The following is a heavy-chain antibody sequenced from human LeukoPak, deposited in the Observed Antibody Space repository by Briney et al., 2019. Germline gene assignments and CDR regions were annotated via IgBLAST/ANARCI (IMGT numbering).Heavy chain of an antibody. CDR3: ARGSGYCSSTSCPAGGY. V-gene: IGHV1-46*01. D-gene: IGHD2-2*01. CDR2: INPSGGST. J-gene: IGHJ4*02. Sequence: ASVKVSCKASGYTFTSYYMHWVRQAPGQGLEWMGIINPSGGSTSYAQKFQGRVTMTRDTSTSTVYMELSSLRSEDTAVYYCARGSGYCSSTSCPAGGYWGQGTLVTVSS. CDR1: GYTFTSYY.